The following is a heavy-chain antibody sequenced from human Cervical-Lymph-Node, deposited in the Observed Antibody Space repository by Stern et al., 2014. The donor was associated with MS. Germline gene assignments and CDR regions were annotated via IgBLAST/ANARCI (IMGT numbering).Heavy chain of an antibody. CDR2: IDPADSDT. D-gene: IGHD3-16*01. V-gene: IGHV5-51*01. CDR1: GYSFSNYW. Sequence: VQLVQSGAEVKKPGESLKISCKGSGYSFSNYWIAWVRQMPGKGLEWMGIIDPADSDTRYSPSFQGQVSISADKSISTAYLQWSGLRASDSAMYYCARHGGRQLYYYHGMVVWGQGTTVTVSS. J-gene: IGHJ6*02. CDR3: ARHGGRQLYYYHGMVV.